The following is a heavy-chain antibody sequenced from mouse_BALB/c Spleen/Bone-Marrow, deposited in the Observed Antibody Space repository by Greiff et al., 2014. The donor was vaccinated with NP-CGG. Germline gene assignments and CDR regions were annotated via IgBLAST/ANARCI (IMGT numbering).Heavy chain of an antibody. CDR1: GYTFSNYW. CDR2: ILPGSGST. D-gene: IGHD2-4*01. CDR3: ARGYDYASFAY. Sequence: VQRVESGAELMKPGASVKISCKAIGYTFSNYWIEWVKQRPGHGLEWIGEILPGSGSTHYIEKFKSKATFTADTSSNTAYMQLSSLTSEDSAVYYCARGYDYASFAYWGRGTLVTVSA. J-gene: IGHJ3*01. V-gene: IGHV1-9*01.